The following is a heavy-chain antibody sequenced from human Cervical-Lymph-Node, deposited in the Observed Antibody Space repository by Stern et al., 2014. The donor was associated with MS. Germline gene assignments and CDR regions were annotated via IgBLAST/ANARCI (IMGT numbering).Heavy chain of an antibody. CDR1: GDTFSSLD. J-gene: IGHJ4*02. D-gene: IGHD6-13*01. V-gene: IGHV1-69*01. Sequence: QMQLVQSGAEVKKPGSSVKVSCKASGDTFSSLDIGWVRPAPGPGPEWLGGTTPLFGTANYAQNFQGRVTFSADDSTSTTYMELSSLRSEDTAVYYCARHQAGIAADWGQGTLVTVSS. CDR2: TTPLFGTA. CDR3: ARHQAGIAAD.